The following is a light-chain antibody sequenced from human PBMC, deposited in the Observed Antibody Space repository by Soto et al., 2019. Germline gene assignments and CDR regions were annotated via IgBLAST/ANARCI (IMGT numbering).Light chain of an antibody. CDR3: SSYTSSSIFYV. CDR2: DVS. J-gene: IGLJ1*01. CDR1: SSDVGGYNY. V-gene: IGLV2-14*01. Sequence: ALTQPASVSGSPGQSITISCTGTSSDVGGYNYVSWYQQHPGKAPKLMTYDVSNRPSGVSNRFSGSKSGNTASLTISGLQAEYEADYYCSSYTSSSIFYVFGTGTKVTVL.